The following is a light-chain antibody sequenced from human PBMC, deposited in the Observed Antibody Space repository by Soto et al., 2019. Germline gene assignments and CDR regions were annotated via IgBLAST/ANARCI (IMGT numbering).Light chain of an antibody. CDR2: GTS. CDR1: ERIYSAY. J-gene: IGKJ5*01. CDR3: QQRNNWPPEVT. V-gene: IGKV3D-20*02. Sequence: EVVLTQSPGTLSFSRGERAALSCRASERIYSAYLGWYQQKPGQAPRLLIYGTSSRATGIPDRFSGSGSGTDFTLTISSLEPEDFAVYYCQQRNNWPPEVTFGQGTRLEIK.